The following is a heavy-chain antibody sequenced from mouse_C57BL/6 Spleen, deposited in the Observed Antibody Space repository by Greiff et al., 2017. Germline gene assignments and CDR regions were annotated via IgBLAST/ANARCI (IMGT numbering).Heavy chain of an antibody. CDR2: ISGGGGNT. CDR3: ARHLDDGYPHWYFDV. J-gene: IGHJ1*03. D-gene: IGHD2-3*01. Sequence: DVKLVESGGGLVKPGGSLKLSCAASGFTFSSYTMSWVRQTPEKRPEWVATISGGGGNTYYPDSVKGRFTISRDNAKNTLYLQMSSLRSEDTALYYCARHLDDGYPHWYFDVWGTGTTVTVSS. CDR1: GFTFSSYT. V-gene: IGHV5-9*01.